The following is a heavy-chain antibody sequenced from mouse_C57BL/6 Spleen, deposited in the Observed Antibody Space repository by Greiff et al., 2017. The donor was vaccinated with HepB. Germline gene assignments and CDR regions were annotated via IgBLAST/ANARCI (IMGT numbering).Heavy chain of an antibody. Sequence: QVQLQQSGPELVKPGASVKLSCKASGYTFTSYDITWVKQRPGQGLEWIGWISPRDGSPKYNEKFQGKATLTVDPSSSTAYMELHSLTSEDSAVYFCAREGGDYDYDVRAMDYWGQGTSVTVSS. CDR3: AREGGDYDYDVRAMDY. CDR2: ISPRDGSP. J-gene: IGHJ4*01. CDR1: GYTFTSYD. V-gene: IGHV1-85*01. D-gene: IGHD2-4*01.